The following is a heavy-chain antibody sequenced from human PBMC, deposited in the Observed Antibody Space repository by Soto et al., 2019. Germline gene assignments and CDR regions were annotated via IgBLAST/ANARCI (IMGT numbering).Heavy chain of an antibody. CDR2: IYSCGYT. Sequence: EVQVVESGGGLIQPGGSLRLSCAASGFTVSSNYMTWVRQAPGKVLEWFSIIYSCGYTYYADSVKGRLTISRDNSKTTPYLLMNSMRAEDKAVYYCAREGGSCWPLGAFDIWGQGTMVTVS. CDR3: AREGGSCWPLGAFDI. D-gene: IGHD6-19*01. J-gene: IGHJ3*02. CDR1: GFTVSSNY. V-gene: IGHV3-53*01.